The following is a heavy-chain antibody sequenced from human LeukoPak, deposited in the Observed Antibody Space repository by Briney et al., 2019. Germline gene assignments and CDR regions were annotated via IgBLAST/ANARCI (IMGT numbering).Heavy chain of an antibody. V-gene: IGHV1-18*01. J-gene: IGHJ4*02. CDR2: ISAYNGNT. CDR3: ARNYYDSSGYYYFDY. Sequence: ASVKVSCKASGYTFTSYGISWVRQAPGQGLEWMGWISAYNGNTNYAQKLQGRVTMTTDTSTSTAYMELRSLRSDDTAVYYCARNYYDSSGYYYFDYWGQGTLVTVYS. D-gene: IGHD3-22*01. CDR1: GYTFTSYG.